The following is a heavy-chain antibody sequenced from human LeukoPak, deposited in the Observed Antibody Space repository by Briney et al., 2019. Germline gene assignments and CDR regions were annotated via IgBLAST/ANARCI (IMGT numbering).Heavy chain of an antibody. CDR3: ARASWVSSADAVR. J-gene: IGHJ4*02. V-gene: IGHV3-23*02. CDR2: MKGTGER. CDR1: GLSFRTFV. D-gene: IGHD3-16*01. Sequence: GGSLRLSCAASGLSFRTFVMSWVRQAPARGLEWLSSMKGTGERFYGDSVRGRFTLSRDDSRNTVYLQLNNLRVEDTAVYYCARASWVSSADAVRWGQGTVVTVSS.